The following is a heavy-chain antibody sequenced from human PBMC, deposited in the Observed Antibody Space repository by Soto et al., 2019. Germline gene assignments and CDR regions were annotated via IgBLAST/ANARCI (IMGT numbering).Heavy chain of an antibody. V-gene: IGHV3-66*01. CDR3: TREFRTSGSRDAVDI. D-gene: IGHD1-26*01. CDR1: GFTVSSNY. J-gene: IGHJ3*02. CDR2: TYPGGTT. Sequence: EVQLVESGGGLVQPGGSLRLSCAASGFTVSSNYMSWVRQAPGRGLEWVSVTYPGGTTHYADSVKGRFTISRDNSKNTMDLQMNSLRADETAMYYCTREFRTSGSRDAVDIWGQGTVVTVSS.